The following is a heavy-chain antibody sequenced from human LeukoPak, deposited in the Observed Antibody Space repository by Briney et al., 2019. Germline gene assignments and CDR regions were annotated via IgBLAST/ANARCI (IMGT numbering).Heavy chain of an antibody. D-gene: IGHD5-24*01. V-gene: IGHV3-30-3*01. CDR3: ASDREVEMATIGIFDY. CDR1: GFTFSSYA. J-gene: IGHJ4*02. CDR2: ISYDGNNK. Sequence: GGSLRLSCAASGFTFSSYAMSWVRQAPGKGLEWLAVISYDGNNKYYADSVQGRFTISRDNSKNTLYLQINSLRAEDTAVYFCASDREVEMATIGIFDYWGQGTLVTVSS.